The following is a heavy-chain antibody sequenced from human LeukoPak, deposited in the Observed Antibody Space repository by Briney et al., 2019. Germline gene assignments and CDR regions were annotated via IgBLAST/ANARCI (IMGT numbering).Heavy chain of an antibody. CDR2: ISAYNGNT. CDR3: AREPNWNDEKTFDY. D-gene: IGHD1-1*01. J-gene: IGHJ4*02. CDR1: GYTLTSDG. Sequence: GASPTLSYQASGYTLTSDGINWVRQAPAQGLEWMGWISAYNGNTNYAQKLQGRVTMATDTSASTAYMELRSLRSDDTAVYYCAREPNWNDEKTFDYWGQGTLVTVSS. V-gene: IGHV1-18*01.